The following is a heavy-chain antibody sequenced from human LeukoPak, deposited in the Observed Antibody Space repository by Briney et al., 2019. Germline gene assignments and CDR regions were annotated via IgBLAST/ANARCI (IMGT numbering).Heavy chain of an antibody. CDR3: ARETVTTDYYYGMDV. CDR2: IIPIFGIA. CDR1: GGTFSSYA. D-gene: IGHD4-17*01. Sequence: GASVKVSCKASGGTFSSYAISWVRQAPGQGLEWMERIIPIFGIANYAQKFQGRVTITADKSTSTAYMELSSLRSEDTAVYYCARETVTTDYYYGMDVWGQGTTVTVSS. V-gene: IGHV1-69*04. J-gene: IGHJ6*02.